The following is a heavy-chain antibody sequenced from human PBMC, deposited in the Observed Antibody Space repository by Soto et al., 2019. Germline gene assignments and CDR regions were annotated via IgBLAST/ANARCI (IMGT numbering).Heavy chain of an antibody. CDR2: ISSSSSYI. V-gene: IGHV3-21*01. D-gene: IGHD6-13*01. Sequence: EVQLVESGGGLVKPGGSLRLSCAASGFTFSSYSMNWVRQAPGKGLEWVSSISSSSSYIYYADSVKGRFTISRDNAKNSLYLQMNSLRAEDTAVYYCAIGPGNIAAAGNEYYYGMDVWGQGTTVTVSS. J-gene: IGHJ6*02. CDR1: GFTFSSYS. CDR3: AIGPGNIAAAGNEYYYGMDV.